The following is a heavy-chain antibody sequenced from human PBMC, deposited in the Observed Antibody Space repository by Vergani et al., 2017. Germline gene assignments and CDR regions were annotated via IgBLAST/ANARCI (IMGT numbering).Heavy chain of an antibody. Sequence: QITLKESGPTLLKPPQTLTLTCTFSAFSPYTRGASVGCSRQPPGKALDLSALIYWNDAQHYSPSLNNRVTITKDTSKNQLVLTMTNMDYVDTGTYYCVYRKNECGTTGCFYPFYYYYYMDVWGKGTTVTVSS. D-gene: IGHD1-7*01. CDR2: IYWNDAQ. CDR3: VYRKNECGTTGCFYPFYYYYYMDV. V-gene: IGHV2-5*04. CDR1: AFSPYTRGAS. J-gene: IGHJ6*03.